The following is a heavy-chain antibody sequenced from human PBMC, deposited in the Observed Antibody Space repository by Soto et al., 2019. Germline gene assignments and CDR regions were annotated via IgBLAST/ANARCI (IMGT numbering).Heavy chain of an antibody. CDR3: ASAYCSGGSCYPEFDY. CDR2: IYYSGST. CDR1: GGSISSGGYY. V-gene: IGHV4-31*03. J-gene: IGHJ4*02. D-gene: IGHD2-15*01. Sequence: SETLSLTCTVSGGSISSGGYYWSWIRQHPGKGLEWIGYIYYSGSTYYNPSLKSRVTISVDTSKNQFSLKLSSVTAADTAAYYCASAYCSGGSCYPEFDYWGQGTLVTVSS.